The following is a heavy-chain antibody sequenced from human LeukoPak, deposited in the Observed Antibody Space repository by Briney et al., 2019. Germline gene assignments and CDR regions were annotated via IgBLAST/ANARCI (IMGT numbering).Heavy chain of an antibody. CDR1: GFTFSSYW. V-gene: IGHV3-7*01. CDR2: IKQDGSEK. Sequence: GGSLRLSCAASGFTFSSYWMSWVRQAPGKGLEWVANIKQDGSEKYYVDSVKGRFTISRDNAKNSLYLQMNSLRAEDTAVYYCARVHCSGGSCYSVNFDYWGQGTLVTVSS. D-gene: IGHD2-15*01. J-gene: IGHJ4*02. CDR3: ARVHCSGGSCYSVNFDY.